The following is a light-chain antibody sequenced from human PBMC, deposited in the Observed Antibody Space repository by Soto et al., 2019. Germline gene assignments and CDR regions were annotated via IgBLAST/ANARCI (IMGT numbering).Light chain of an antibody. V-gene: IGKV3-11*01. Sequence: EIVLTQSPATLSLSPGERATLSCRASQSVSSYLAWYQQKPGQAPRLLIYDASNRATGIPARFSGSGSGTDLSLTSSSREPEDFAVYYCQQRSNWPPVTFGQGTKLEIK. CDR2: DAS. J-gene: IGKJ2*01. CDR3: QQRSNWPPVT. CDR1: QSVSSY.